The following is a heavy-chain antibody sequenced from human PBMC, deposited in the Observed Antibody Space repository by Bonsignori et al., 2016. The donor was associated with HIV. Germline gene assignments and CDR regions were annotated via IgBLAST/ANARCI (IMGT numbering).Heavy chain of an antibody. CDR3: ARSPSITYYDFWSGYYGYFDY. CDR2: IYSGGST. V-gene: IGHV3-53*01. J-gene: IGHJ4*02. Sequence: VRQAPGKGLEWVSVIYSGGSTYYADSVKGRFTISRDNSKNTLYLQMNSLRAEDTAVYYCARSPSITYYDFWSGYYGYFDYWGQGTLVTVSS. D-gene: IGHD3-3*01.